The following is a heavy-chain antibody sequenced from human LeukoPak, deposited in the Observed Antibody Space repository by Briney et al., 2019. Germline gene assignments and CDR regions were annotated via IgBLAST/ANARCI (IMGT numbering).Heavy chain of an antibody. Sequence: SVTLSLTCRVSGVSISSGSNYWGWIRQPPGKTLEWIGSIYYSGSTYYNPSLKSRVTISVDTSKNQFSLKLSSVTAADTAVYYCARGQAYYDILTGYMYYYYMDVWGKGTTVTISS. CDR2: IYYSGST. D-gene: IGHD3-9*01. CDR3: ARGQAYYDILTGYMYYYYMDV. V-gene: IGHV4-39*07. J-gene: IGHJ6*03. CDR1: GVSISSGSNY.